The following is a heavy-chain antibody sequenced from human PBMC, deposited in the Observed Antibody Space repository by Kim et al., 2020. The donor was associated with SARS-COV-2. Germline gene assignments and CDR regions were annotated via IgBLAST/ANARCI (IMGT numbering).Heavy chain of an antibody. V-gene: IGHV4-34*01. Sequence: SETLSLFCAVNGESYNAYYWSWIRQPPGKGLEWIGEINHSGSSNYSPSLKSRVTISVDTSKNQVSLRLRSVTAADTALYFCASGTYRLFDYWGQGTPVTVSS. CDR2: INHSGSS. D-gene: IGHD3-16*02. CDR3: ASGTYRLFDY. CDR1: GESYNAYY. J-gene: IGHJ4*02.